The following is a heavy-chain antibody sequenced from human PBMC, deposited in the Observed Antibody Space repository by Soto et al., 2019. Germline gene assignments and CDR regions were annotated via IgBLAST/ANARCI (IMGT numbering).Heavy chain of an antibody. CDR3: VRGYCTTSHCSGDFQF. J-gene: IGHJ1*01. CDR2: IHPSGDT. CDR1: GYKFTTYF. Sequence: ASVKVSCKASGYKFTTYFIHWVRQAPGQGLEWMGMIHPSGDTGYAQKFRGRVTMTIDTSTTTAYMELRNLTSEDTAVYFSVRGYCTTSHCSGDFQFWGRGTLVAV. V-gene: IGHV1-46*01. D-gene: IGHD3-22*01.